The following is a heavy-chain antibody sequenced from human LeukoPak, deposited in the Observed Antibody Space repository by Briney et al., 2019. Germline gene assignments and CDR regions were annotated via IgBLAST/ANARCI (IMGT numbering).Heavy chain of an antibody. D-gene: IGHD4-17*01. CDR3: ARVAGTTVTFGYFDY. CDR1: GFTFSSCA. V-gene: IGHV3-30-3*01. CDR2: ISYDGSNK. Sequence: PGGSLRLSCAASGFTFSSCAMHRVRQAPGKELEWVAVISYDGSNKYYADSVKGRFTISRDNSKNTLYLQMNSLRAEDTAVYYCARVAGTTVTFGYFDYWGQGTLATVSS. J-gene: IGHJ4*02.